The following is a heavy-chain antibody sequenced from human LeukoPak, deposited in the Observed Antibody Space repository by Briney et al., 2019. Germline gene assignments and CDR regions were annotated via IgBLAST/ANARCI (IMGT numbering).Heavy chain of an antibody. J-gene: IGHJ4*02. D-gene: IGHD2-15*01. CDR2: INAGNGNT. CDR1: GYTFTSYA. CDR3: ARDLVSPGYCSGGSCYSFDY. Sequence: ASVKVSCKASGYTFTSYAMHWVRQAPGQRLEWMGWINAGNGNTKYSQKFQGRVTITRDTSASTAYMELRSLRSDDTAVYYCARDLVSPGYCSGGSCYSFDYWGQGTLVTVSS. V-gene: IGHV1-3*01.